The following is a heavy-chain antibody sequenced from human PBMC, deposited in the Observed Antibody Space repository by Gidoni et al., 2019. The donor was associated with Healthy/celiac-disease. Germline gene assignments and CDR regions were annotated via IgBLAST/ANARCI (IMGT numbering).Heavy chain of an antibody. CDR3: ARDRGSSSNAFDI. D-gene: IGHD6-6*01. CDR2: INHSGST. V-gene: IGHV4-34*01. Sequence: QVQLQQWGAGLWKPSETLSLTCAVDGGAFSGYYWSWIRQPPGKGLEWIWEINHSGSTNYNPSLKSRVTISVDTSKNQFSLKLRSVTAADTAVYYCARDRGSSSNAFDIWGQGTMVTVSS. J-gene: IGHJ3*02. CDR1: GGAFSGYY.